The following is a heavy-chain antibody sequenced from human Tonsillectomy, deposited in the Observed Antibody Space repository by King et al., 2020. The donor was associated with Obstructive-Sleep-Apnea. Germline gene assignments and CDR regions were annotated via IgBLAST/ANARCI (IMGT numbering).Heavy chain of an antibody. CDR1: GVSISRSY. D-gene: IGHD4-17*01. J-gene: IGHJ4*02. CDR3: AREEYGDYVDY. V-gene: IGHV4-4*07. CDR2: IYIRGST. Sequence: VQLQESGPGLVKPSETLSLTFTGSGVSISRSYWSWIRQPAGKGLEWVGRIYIRGSTNYNPSLKSRVTMSVDTSKNQFSLKLSSVTAADTAVYYCAREEYGDYVDYWGQGTLVTVSS.